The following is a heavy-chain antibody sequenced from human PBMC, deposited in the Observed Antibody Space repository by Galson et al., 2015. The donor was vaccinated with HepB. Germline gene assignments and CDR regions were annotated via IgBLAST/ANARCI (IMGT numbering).Heavy chain of an antibody. CDR2: ISGSGGST. Sequence: SLRLSCAASGFTFSSYAMSWVRQAPGKGLEWVSAISGSGGSTYYADSVKGRFTISRDNSKNTLYLQMNSLRAEDTAVYYCAKRVDFWSGLGSWGQGTLVTVSS. J-gene: IGHJ4*02. V-gene: IGHV3-23*01. CDR3: AKRVDFWSGLGS. D-gene: IGHD3-3*01. CDR1: GFTFSSYA.